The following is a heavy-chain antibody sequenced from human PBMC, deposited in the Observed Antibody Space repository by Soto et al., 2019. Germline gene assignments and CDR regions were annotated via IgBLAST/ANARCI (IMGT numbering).Heavy chain of an antibody. Sequence: PSETLSLTCTVSGGSVSSDSYYWGWIRQPPGKGLEWIGFIYYSGTTNYNPSLKSRVMISLDTSKNQFSLKLSSVTAADTAIYYCARGPPPNWFDPWGQGTLVTVSS. J-gene: IGHJ5*02. V-gene: IGHV4-61*01. CDR1: GGSVSSDSYY. CDR3: ARGPPPNWFDP. CDR2: IYYSGTT.